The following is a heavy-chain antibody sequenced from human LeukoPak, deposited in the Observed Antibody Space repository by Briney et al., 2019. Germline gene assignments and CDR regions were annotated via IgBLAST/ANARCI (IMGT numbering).Heavy chain of an antibody. J-gene: IGHJ6*03. CDR3: ARDNYYYYMDV. Sequence: SETLSLTCTVSGGSISSGSYYWSWIRQPAGKGLEWIGRIYTSGSTNYNPSLKSRVTISVDTSKNQFSLKLSSVTAADTAVYYCARDNYYYYMDVWGKGTTVTVSS. CDR1: GGSISSGSYY. CDR2: IYTSGST. V-gene: IGHV4-61*02.